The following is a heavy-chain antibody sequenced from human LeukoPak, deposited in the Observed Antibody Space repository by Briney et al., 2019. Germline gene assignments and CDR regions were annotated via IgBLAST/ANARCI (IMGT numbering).Heavy chain of an antibody. Sequence: PGGSLRLSCAASPFIFSSYGIHWVRQAPGKGLEWVAVISYDGSNKYSADSVKGRFTISRDNSKNTLHLQMNSLRAEDTAVYYCAKLGGGYSYGYSGEVTDYWGQGTLVTVSS. CDR2: ISYDGSNK. V-gene: IGHV3-30*18. D-gene: IGHD5-18*01. CDR3: AKLGGGYSYGYSGEVTDY. J-gene: IGHJ4*02. CDR1: PFIFSSYG.